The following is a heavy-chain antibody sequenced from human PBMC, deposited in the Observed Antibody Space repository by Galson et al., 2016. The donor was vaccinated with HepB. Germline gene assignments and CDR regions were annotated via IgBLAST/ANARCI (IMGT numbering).Heavy chain of an antibody. D-gene: IGHD3-9*01. CDR3: AREGYDLLTGPWPEGDV. CDR2: IYHGGST. J-gene: IGHJ6*02. CDR1: GASISDNNW. Sequence: SETLSLTCAVSGASISDNNWWSWVRQSPGKGLEWIGEIYHGGSTNYNPSLKSRVTISVDKSKNQFSLRLTSVTAADTAVYYCAREGYDLLTGPWPEGDVWGQGVTVT. V-gene: IGHV4-4*02.